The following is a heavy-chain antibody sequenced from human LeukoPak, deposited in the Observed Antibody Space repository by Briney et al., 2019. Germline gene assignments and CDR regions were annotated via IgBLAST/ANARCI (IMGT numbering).Heavy chain of an antibody. V-gene: IGHV3-21*01. Sequence: GGSLRLSCAASGITFTSYGMSWVRQAPGKGLEWVSSISSSSDYIYYADSVKGRFTISRDNAKNSLYLQMNSLRAEDTAVYYCARLIPKNYYDSSGYNDYWGQGTLVTVSS. CDR1: GITFTSYG. D-gene: IGHD3-22*01. CDR2: ISSSSDYI. J-gene: IGHJ4*02. CDR3: ARLIPKNYYDSSGYNDY.